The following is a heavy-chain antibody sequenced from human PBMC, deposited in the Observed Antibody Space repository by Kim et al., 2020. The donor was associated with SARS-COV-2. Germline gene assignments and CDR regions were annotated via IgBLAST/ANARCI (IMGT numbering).Heavy chain of an antibody. V-gene: IGHV1-8*01. Sequence: ASVKVSCKASGYTFTSYDINWVRQATGQGLEWMGWMNPNSGNTGYAQKFQGRVTMTRNTSISTAYMELSSLRSEDTAVYYCAREEVPQSCSGGSCYSGPWESSWFDPWGQGTLVTVSS. CDR3: AREEVPQSCSGGSCYSGPWESSWFDP. CDR1: GYTFTSYD. D-gene: IGHD2-15*01. CDR2: MNPNSGNT. J-gene: IGHJ5*02.